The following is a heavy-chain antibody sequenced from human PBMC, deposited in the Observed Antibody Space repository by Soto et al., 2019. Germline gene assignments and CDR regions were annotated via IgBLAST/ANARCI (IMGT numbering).Heavy chain of an antibody. V-gene: IGHV3-23*01. CDR2: ISGSGGST. Sequence: PGGSLRLSCAASGFTFSSYAMSWVRQAPGKGLEWVSAISGSGGSTYYADSVKGRFTISRDNSKNTLYLQMNSLRAEDTAVYYCAKHPTDNCSGGSCYWVLGLRPYFDYWGQGTLVTVSS. J-gene: IGHJ4*02. CDR3: AKHPTDNCSGGSCYWVLGLRPYFDY. D-gene: IGHD2-15*01. CDR1: GFTFSSYA.